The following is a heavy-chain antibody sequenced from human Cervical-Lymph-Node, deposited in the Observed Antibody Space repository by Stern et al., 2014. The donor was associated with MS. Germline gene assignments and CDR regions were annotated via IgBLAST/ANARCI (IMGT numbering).Heavy chain of an antibody. CDR3: AREGGNTAEYFQH. CDR1: GFTFSSSG. V-gene: IGHV3-33*01. CDR2: IWYDGSNR. J-gene: IGHJ1*01. D-gene: IGHD4-23*01. Sequence: EQLVESGGGVVHPGRSLRLSCAASGFTFSSSGMHWVRQAPGKGLEWLASIWYDGSNRYYADSVKGRFTISRDNSKNTLYLQMNSLRAEDTAVYYCAREGGNTAEYFQHWGQGTLVTVSS.